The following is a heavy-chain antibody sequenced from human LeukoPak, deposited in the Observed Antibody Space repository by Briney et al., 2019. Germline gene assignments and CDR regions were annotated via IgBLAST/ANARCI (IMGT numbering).Heavy chain of an antibody. J-gene: IGHJ4*02. Sequence: GGSLRLSCAASGFTFSSSAMSWVRQAPGQGLEWVSNVSGSGRGENTYYADSVKGRFTISRDNSKNTLNLQMNTLRAEDTAVYYWAKSGYNRFDYWGQGILVTVSS. D-gene: IGHD5-24*01. CDR1: GFTFSSSA. V-gene: IGHV3-23*01. CDR2: VSGSGRGENT. CDR3: AKSGYNRFDY.